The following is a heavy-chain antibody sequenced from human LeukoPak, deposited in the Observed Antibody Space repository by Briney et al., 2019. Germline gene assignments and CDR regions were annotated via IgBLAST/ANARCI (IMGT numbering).Heavy chain of an antibody. CDR3: ASVPMVRGVIVEGGMGLDY. J-gene: IGHJ4*02. CDR1: GGTFSSYA. CDR2: IIPIFGTA. V-gene: IGHV1-69*05. Sequence: ASVKVSCKASGGTFSSYAISWVRQAPGQGLEWVGRIIPIFGTANYAQKFQGRVTITTDESTSTAYMELSSLRSEDTAVYYCASVPMVRGVIVEGGMGLDYWGQGTLVTVSS. D-gene: IGHD3-10*01.